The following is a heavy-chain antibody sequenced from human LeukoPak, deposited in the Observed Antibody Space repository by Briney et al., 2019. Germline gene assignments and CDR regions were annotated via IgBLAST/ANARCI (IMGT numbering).Heavy chain of an antibody. Sequence: SETLSLTCTVSGGSRRSYYWNWIRQPPGKVLEWIGYVYYSGSINYNPSLKSRVTISVDTSKNQFSLKLSSVTAADTAVYYCARVPDSYDFWSGYPYYYYYMDVWGKGTTVTVSS. CDR3: ARVPDSYDFWSGYPYYYYYMDV. J-gene: IGHJ6*03. CDR1: GGSRRSYY. CDR2: VYYSGSI. D-gene: IGHD3-3*01. V-gene: IGHV4-59*01.